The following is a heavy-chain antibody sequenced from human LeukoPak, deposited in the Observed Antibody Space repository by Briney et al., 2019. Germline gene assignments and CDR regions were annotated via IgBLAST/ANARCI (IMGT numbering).Heavy chain of an antibody. CDR2: IYHSGST. CDR3: AKGIDSSSWYYFDY. D-gene: IGHD6-13*01. Sequence: SQTLSLTCAVSGGSISSGGYSWSWIRQPPGKGLEWIGYIYHSGSTYYNPSLKSRVTISVDRSKNQFSLKLSSVTAADTAVYYCAKGIDSSSWYYFDYWGQGTLVTVSS. V-gene: IGHV4-30-2*01. J-gene: IGHJ4*02. CDR1: GGSISSGGYS.